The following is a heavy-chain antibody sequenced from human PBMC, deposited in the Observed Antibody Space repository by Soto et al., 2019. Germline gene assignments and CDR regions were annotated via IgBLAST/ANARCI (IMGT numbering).Heavy chain of an antibody. CDR3: THVIGGVIWN. V-gene: IGHV2-5*02. CDR2: IYWDDYD. D-gene: IGHD3-16*02. Sequence: QITLKESGPTLVKPTQTLTLTCNFSGFSLSTSGLGVSWIRQPPGKALEWLALIYWDDYDRYSPSLKNRLSLRKDASTNHVVLTLTNLHRADTATYFCTHVIGGVIWNWGQGALVTVSS. CDR1: GFSLSTSGLG. J-gene: IGHJ4*02.